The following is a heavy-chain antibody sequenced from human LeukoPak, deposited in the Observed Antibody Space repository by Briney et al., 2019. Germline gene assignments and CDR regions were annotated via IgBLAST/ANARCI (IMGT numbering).Heavy chain of an antibody. J-gene: IGHJ6*03. D-gene: IGHD2-2*02. CDR1: GGTFSSYA. Sequence: SVKVSCKASGGTFSSYAISWVRQAPGHGLEWMGGIIPILGTANYAQKFQGRVTITADESTSTAYMELSSLRSEDTAVYYCARIGADCSSTSCYTPPRHYYYYYMDVWGKGTTVTVSS. V-gene: IGHV1-69*13. CDR3: ARIGADCSSTSCYTPPRHYYYYYMDV. CDR2: IIPILGTA.